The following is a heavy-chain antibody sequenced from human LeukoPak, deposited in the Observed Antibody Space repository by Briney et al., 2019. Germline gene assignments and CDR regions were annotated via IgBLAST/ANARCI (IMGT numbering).Heavy chain of an antibody. D-gene: IGHD6-19*01. Sequence: GSVKVSCKASGYTFTSYGISWVQQAPGQGLEWMGWISAYNGNTNYAQKLQGRVTMTTDTSTSTAYMELRSLRSDDTAVYYCARVDSGWYGYYYFYMDVWGKGTTVTVSS. CDR1: GYTFTSYG. CDR3: ARVDSGWYGYYYFYMDV. CDR2: ISAYNGNT. J-gene: IGHJ6*03. V-gene: IGHV1-18*01.